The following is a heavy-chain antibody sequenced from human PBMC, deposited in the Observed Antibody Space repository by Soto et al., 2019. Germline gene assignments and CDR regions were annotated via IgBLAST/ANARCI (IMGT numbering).Heavy chain of an antibody. J-gene: IGHJ6*02. CDR3: ARGNNGMDV. V-gene: IGHV3-74*01. CDR2: IKSDGSST. CDR1: GFTFSNYW. Sequence: EVQLVESGGGLVQPGGSLRLSCAASGFTFSNYWMHWVRQAPGKGLVWVSRIKSDGSSTNYADSVKGRFTSSRDNAKKTLYLQLNSLRVEDTAVYYCARGNNGMDVWGQGTTVTVSS.